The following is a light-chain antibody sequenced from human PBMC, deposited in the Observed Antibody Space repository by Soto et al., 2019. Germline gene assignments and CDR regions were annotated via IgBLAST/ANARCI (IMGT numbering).Light chain of an antibody. J-gene: IGKJ3*01. CDR1: QSSNSN. V-gene: IGKV3D-15*01. CDR2: SAS. Sequence: EIVMTQSPGTLSVSPGERATLSCTASQSSNSNLAWYQQKPGQAPRLLIYSASTRATGIPARFSGSGSGTDFPLTFGGLQSEVSAVFYCQQYHMWLFTFGPGPSVDI. CDR3: QQYHMWLFT.